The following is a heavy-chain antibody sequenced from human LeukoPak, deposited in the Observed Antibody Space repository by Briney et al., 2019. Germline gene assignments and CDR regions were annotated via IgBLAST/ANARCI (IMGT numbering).Heavy chain of an antibody. J-gene: IGHJ4*02. V-gene: IGHV4-34*01. CDR3: AGNLYNWNDGSRTNFDY. Sequence: SETLSLTCAVYGGSFSGYYWSWIRQPPGKGLEWIGEISHSGSTNYNPSLKSRVTISVDTSKNQFSLKLSSVTAADTAVYYCAGNLYNWNDGSRTNFDYWGQGTLVTVSS. CDR1: GGSFSGYY. CDR2: ISHSGST. D-gene: IGHD1-1*01.